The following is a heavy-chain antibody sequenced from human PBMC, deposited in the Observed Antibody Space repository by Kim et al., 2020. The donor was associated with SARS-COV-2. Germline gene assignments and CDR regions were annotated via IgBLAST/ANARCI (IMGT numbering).Heavy chain of an antibody. CDR1: GFTFSSYA. CDR2: IYSGGSST. V-gene: IGHV3-23*03. Sequence: GGSLRLSCAASGFTFSSYAMSWVRQAPGKGLEWVSVIYSGGSSTYYADSVKGRFTISRDNSKNTLYLQMHSLRAEDTAVYYCAKGRELLAYWGQGTLVTV. CDR3: AKGRELLAY. D-gene: IGHD1-26*01. J-gene: IGHJ4*02.